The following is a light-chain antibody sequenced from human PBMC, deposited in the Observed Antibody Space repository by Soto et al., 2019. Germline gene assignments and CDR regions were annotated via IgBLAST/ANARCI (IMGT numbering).Light chain of an antibody. Sequence: DIQLTQSPSFLSASVGDRVTITCRASQGISSYLAWYQQKAGKAPKLLIYAASTLQSGVPSRFSGSGSGTEFTLTISSLQPEDFATYYCQQLNSYPPAFGQGTRLEMK. CDR3: QQLNSYPPA. J-gene: IGKJ5*01. V-gene: IGKV1-9*01. CDR1: QGISSY. CDR2: AAS.